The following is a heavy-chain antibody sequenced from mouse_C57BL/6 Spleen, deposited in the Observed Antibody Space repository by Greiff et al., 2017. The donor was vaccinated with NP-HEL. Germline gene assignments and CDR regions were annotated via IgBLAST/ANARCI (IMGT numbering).Heavy chain of an antibody. CDR2: IDPSDSYT. J-gene: IGHJ3*01. CDR3: ARSKVYPGAY. Sequence: VQLQQSGAELVKPGASVKLSCKASGYTFTSYWMQWVKQRPGQGLEWIGEIDPSDSYTNYNQKFKGKATLTVDTSSSTAYMQLSSLTSEDSAVYYCARSKVYPGAYWGQGTLVTVSA. V-gene: IGHV1-50*01. CDR1: GYTFTSYW.